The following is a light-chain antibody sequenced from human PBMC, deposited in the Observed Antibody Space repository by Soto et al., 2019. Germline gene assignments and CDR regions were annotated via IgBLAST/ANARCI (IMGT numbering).Light chain of an antibody. CDR2: AAS. V-gene: IGKV1-27*01. J-gene: IGKJ1*01. Sequence: DIKITQSPSSLSASIGDRVTITCRASQGIGNYLAWYQQKPGKVPKLLIYAASSLQSGVPSRFSGSGSGTEFTLTISSLEPEDFAVDYCHQRQSSTRTFGQGTKVDIK. CDR3: HQRQSSTRT. CDR1: QGIGNY.